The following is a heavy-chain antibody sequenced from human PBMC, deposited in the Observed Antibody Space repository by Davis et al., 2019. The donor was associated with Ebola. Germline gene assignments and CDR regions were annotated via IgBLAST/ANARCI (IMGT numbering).Heavy chain of an antibody. CDR1: GFIFRNYA. Sequence: GESLKISCETSGFIFRNYAMSWVRQAPGKGLEWVSTFGTGGDTYYADSVKGRFAISRDNAKSSLYLQMNSLRVEDTAIYYCAKIVSDYNWGLGTLVTVSS. D-gene: IGHD1-26*01. CDR3: AKIVSDYN. V-gene: IGHV3-23*01. CDR2: FGTGGDT. J-gene: IGHJ4*02.